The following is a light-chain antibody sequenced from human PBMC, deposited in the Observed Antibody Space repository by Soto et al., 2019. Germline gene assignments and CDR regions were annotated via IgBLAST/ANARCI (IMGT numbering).Light chain of an antibody. Sequence: QSVLTQPRSVSGSPGQSVTISCTGTSSDVGGYTYVSWYQQHPGKAPKLMIYDVSKRPSGVPDRFSGSKSGNTASLTISVLQAEDEADYYCCSYAGSYAVVFGGGTKLTVL. CDR1: SSDVGGYTY. CDR2: DVS. V-gene: IGLV2-11*01. J-gene: IGLJ2*01. CDR3: CSYAGSYAVV.